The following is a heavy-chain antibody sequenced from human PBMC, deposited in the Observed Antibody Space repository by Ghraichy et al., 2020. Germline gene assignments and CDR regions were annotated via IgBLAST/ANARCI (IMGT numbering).Heavy chain of an antibody. Sequence: SETLSLTCAVSGGSISSGGYSWSWIRQPPGKGLEWIGYIYHSGSTYYNPSLKSRVTISVDRSKNQFSLKLSSVTAADTAVYYCASRSPGYSSSWAVGYFDYWGQGTLVTVSS. V-gene: IGHV4-30-2*01. J-gene: IGHJ4*02. CDR2: IYHSGST. CDR1: GGSISSGGYS. D-gene: IGHD6-13*01. CDR3: ASRSPGYSSSWAVGYFDY.